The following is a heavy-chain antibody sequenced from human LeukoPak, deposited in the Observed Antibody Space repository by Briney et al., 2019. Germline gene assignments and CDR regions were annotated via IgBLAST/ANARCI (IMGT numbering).Heavy chain of an antibody. J-gene: IGHJ6*04. CDR1: GFTFSSYR. Sequence: GGSLRLSCAASGFTFSSYRMNWVRQAPGKGLEWVSYISSSSSTIYYADSVKGRFTISRDNAKNSLYLQMNSLRAEGTAVYYCAELGITMIGGVWGKGTTVTISS. CDR2: ISSSSSTI. CDR3: AELGITMIGGV. D-gene: IGHD3-10*02. V-gene: IGHV3-48*04.